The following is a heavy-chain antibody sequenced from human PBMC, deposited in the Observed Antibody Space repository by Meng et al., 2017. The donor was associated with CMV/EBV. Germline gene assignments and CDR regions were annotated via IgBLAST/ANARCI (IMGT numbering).Heavy chain of an antibody. V-gene: IGHV4-4*07. CDR1: GGSISSYY. CDR2: IYTSGST. Sequence: QEQLPALGQGLVQPSQTLSLTCTVSGGSISSYYWRWIRQPAGKGLEWIGRIYTSGSTNYNPSLKSRVTMSVDTSKNQFSLKLSSVTAADTAVYYCAREDIVVVPAARGFDYWGQGTLVTVSS. J-gene: IGHJ4*02. CDR3: AREDIVVVPAARGFDY. D-gene: IGHD2-2*01.